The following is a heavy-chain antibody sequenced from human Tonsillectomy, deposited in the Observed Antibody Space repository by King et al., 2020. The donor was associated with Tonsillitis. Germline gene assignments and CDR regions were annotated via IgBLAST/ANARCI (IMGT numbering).Heavy chain of an antibody. CDR3: ARDWDYGSGSASLDY. CDR1: GGSISSYY. CDR2: IYTSGST. Sequence: QLQESGPGLVKPSETLSLTCTVSGGSISSYYWSWIRQPAGKGLEWIGRIYTSGSTTYNPSLKGRVTMSVATSKNQFSLKLSSVTAADTAVYYCARDWDYGSGSASLDYWGQGTLVTVSS. V-gene: IGHV4-4*07. J-gene: IGHJ4*02. D-gene: IGHD3-10*01.